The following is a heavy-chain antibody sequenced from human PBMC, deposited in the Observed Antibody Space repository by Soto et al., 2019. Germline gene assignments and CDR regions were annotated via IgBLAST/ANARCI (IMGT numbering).Heavy chain of an antibody. V-gene: IGHV4-31*03. D-gene: IGHD2-2*01. J-gene: IGHJ2*01. CDR2: IYYSGST. CDR3: ARGGLYCSSTSCQYWYFDL. Sequence: QVQLQESGPGLVKPSQTLSRTCTVSGGSISSGGYYWSWVRQHPGKGLEWIGYIYYSGSTYYNPSLKSRVTISVDTSKNQFSLKLSSVTAADTAVYYCARGGLYCSSTSCQYWYFDLWGRGTLVTVSS. CDR1: GGSISSGGYY.